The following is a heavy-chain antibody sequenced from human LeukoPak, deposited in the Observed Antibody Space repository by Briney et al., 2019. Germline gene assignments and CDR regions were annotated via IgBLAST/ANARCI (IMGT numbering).Heavy chain of an antibody. J-gene: IGHJ4*02. CDR3: ARDLPDYYGSGSVDY. CDR2: IKQDGSEK. V-gene: IGHV3-7*01. CDR1: GGSISSSSYY. Sequence: PSETLSLTCTVSGGSISSSSYYWGWIRQPPGKGLEWVANIKQDGSEKYYVDSVKGRFTISRDNAKNSLYLQMNSLRAEDTAVYYCARDLPDYYGSGSVDYWGQGTLVTVSS. D-gene: IGHD3-10*01.